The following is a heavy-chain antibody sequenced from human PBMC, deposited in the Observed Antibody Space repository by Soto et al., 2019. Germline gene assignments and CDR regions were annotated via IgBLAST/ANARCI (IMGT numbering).Heavy chain of an antibody. CDR3: ARADIVVVPAAGRLEIRKNWFDP. CDR1: GGSVSSGSYY. J-gene: IGHJ5*02. V-gene: IGHV4-61*01. D-gene: IGHD2-2*01. CDR2: IYYSGST. Sequence: KPSETLSLTCTVSGGSVSSGSYYWSWIRQPPGKGLEWIGYIYYSGSTNYNPSLKSRVTISVGTSKNQFSLKLSSVTAADTAVYYCARADIVVVPAAGRLEIRKNWFDPWGQGTLVTVSS.